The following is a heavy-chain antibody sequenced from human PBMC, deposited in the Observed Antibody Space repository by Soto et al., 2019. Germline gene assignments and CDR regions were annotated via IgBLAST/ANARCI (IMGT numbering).Heavy chain of an antibody. J-gene: IGHJ6*03. Sequence: GGSLRLSCAASGFTFSSYAMSWVRQAPGKGLEWVSAISGSGGSTYYADSVKGRFTISGDNSKNTLYLQMNSLRAEDTAVYYCAKAMFCGYGGGHYSMYFWGKGTTVTVSS. V-gene: IGHV3-23*01. CDR3: AKAMFCGYGGGHYSMYF. D-gene: IGHD5-12*01. CDR1: GFTFSSYA. CDR2: ISGSGGST.